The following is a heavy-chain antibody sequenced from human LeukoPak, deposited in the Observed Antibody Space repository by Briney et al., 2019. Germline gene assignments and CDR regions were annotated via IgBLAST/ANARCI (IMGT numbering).Heavy chain of an antibody. CDR3: ATLPLPGIAVAATQPFDY. CDR1: GFTFSSYG. J-gene: IGHJ4*02. Sequence: GGSLRLSCAASGFTFSSYGMHWVRQAPGKGLEWVALIRYDGSNKYYADSVKGRFTISRDNSKNTLYLQMNSLRAEDTAVYYCATLPLPGIAVAATQPFDYWGQGTLVTVSS. V-gene: IGHV3-30*02. D-gene: IGHD6-19*01. CDR2: IRYDGSNK.